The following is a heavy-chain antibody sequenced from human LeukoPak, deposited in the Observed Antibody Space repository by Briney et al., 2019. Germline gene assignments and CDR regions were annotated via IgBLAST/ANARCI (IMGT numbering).Heavy chain of an antibody. J-gene: IGHJ6*03. CDR1: GGSISTYF. CDR3: ATGYGSGSLRDGYYSMDV. CDR2: IHNSGST. D-gene: IGHD3-10*01. Sequence: SETLSLTCTVSGGSISTYFLTWIRQAPGKGLEWIGYIHNSGSTNYNPSLNSRFTILVDTSRKQFSLKVTSVTAADTAVYYCATGYGSGSLRDGYYSMDVWGKGTTVTVSS. V-gene: IGHV4-59*01.